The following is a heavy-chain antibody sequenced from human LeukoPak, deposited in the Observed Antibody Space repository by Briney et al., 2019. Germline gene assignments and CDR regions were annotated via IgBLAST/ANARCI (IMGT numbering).Heavy chain of an antibody. CDR3: AKDFQYSGSSRFDY. J-gene: IGHJ4*02. V-gene: IGHV3-23*01. Sequence: GGSLRLSCAASGFTVSSDYMSWVRQAPGKGLEWVSAISGSGGSTYYADSVKGRFTISRDNSKNTLYLQMNSLRAEDTAVYYCAKDFQYSGSSRFDYWGQGTLVTVSS. D-gene: IGHD1-26*01. CDR1: GFTVSSDY. CDR2: ISGSGGST.